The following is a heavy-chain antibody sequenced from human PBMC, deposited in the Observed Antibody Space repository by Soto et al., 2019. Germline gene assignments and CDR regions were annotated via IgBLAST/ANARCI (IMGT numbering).Heavy chain of an antibody. V-gene: IGHV1-3*01. J-gene: IGHJ4*02. CDR3: ATTASGTNYFDH. Sequence: QVQLVQSGTEARDPGASVKVSCRASGYIFTGYAIQWVRQAPGQRLEWMGWIAAGNGNTRYSQKFQDRVTISRDISASTAYMELTSLRSEDTAIYYCATTASGTNYFDHWGQGTLVTVYS. D-gene: IGHD4-4*01. CDR2: IAAGNGNT. CDR1: GYIFTGYA.